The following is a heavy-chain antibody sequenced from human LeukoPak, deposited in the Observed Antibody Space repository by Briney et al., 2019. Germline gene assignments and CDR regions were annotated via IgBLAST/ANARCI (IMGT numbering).Heavy chain of an antibody. CDR2: IKSKTDGATT. CDR3: TALVPNYDYVWGSYRYNEK. V-gene: IGHV3-15*01. CDR1: GFTFSNAW. J-gene: IGHJ4*02. Sequence: GGSLRLSCAASGFTFSNAWMSWVRQAPGKGLEWVGRIKSKTDGATTDYAAPVKGRFAISRDDSRSTIYLQMSSLKTEDTAVYYCTALVPNYDYVWGSYRYNEKWGQGTLVTVSS. D-gene: IGHD3-16*02.